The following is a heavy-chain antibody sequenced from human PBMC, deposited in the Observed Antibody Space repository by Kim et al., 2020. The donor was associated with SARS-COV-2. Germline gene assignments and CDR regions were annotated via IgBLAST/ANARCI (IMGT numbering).Heavy chain of an antibody. Sequence: SETLSLTCTVSGDSIISSNYYWDWIRQPPGKGLEWIVTIYYSGSTYYNPSLKSRVTMSVDTTKTQFSLKLSSVTAADTAVYFWARDYNFNTNFDLWGQGTMVTVSS. CDR1: GDSIISSNYY. V-gene: IGHV4-39*07. J-gene: IGHJ4*02. CDR2: IYYSGST. D-gene: IGHD3-3*01. CDR3: ARDYNFNTNFDL.